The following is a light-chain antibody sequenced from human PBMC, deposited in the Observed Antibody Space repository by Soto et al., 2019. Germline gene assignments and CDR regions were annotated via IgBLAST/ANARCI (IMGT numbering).Light chain of an antibody. Sequence: QSALTQPASVSGSPGQSITISCTGTSSDVGGYNYVSWYQQHPGKAPKLMIYAVTDRPSGVSSRFSGSKSGNTASLTISGLQTGDEGDYYCSSYSNTNTLYLFRSGTKLTVL. J-gene: IGLJ1*01. CDR3: SSYSNTNTLYL. V-gene: IGLV2-14*01. CDR1: SSDVGGYNY. CDR2: AVT.